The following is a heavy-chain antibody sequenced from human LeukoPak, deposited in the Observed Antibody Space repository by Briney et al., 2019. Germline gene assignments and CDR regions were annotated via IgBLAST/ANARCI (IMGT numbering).Heavy chain of an antibody. CDR2: IYYSGST. D-gene: IGHD5-12*01. CDR1: GGSISSYY. V-gene: IGHV4-59*01. Sequence: PSETLSLTCTVSGGSISSYYWSWIRQPPGKGLEWIGYIYYSGSTNYNPSLKSRVTISVDTSKNQFSLKLSSVTAADTAVYYCSRLPDPWGQGTLVTVSS. J-gene: IGHJ5*02. CDR3: SRLPDP.